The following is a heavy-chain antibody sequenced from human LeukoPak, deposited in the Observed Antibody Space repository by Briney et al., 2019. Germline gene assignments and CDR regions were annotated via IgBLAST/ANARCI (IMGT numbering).Heavy chain of an antibody. V-gene: IGHV4-39*07. CDR1: GGSISSSSYY. J-gene: IGHJ4*02. CDR3: ARVASISPLRPYFDY. CDR2: MYYSGST. Sequence: SETLSPTCTVSGGSISSSSYYWGWIRQPPGKGLEWVGNMYYSGSTYYNPSLKSRVTISVDTSKNQCSLKLSSVTAADTAVYYCARVASISPLRPYFDYWGQGTLVTVSS. D-gene: IGHD4-17*01.